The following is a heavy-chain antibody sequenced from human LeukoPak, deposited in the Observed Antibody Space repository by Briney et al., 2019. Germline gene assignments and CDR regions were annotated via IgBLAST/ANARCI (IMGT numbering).Heavy chain of an antibody. CDR1: GFTFSSYS. D-gene: IGHD6-13*01. CDR3: AKTRPLDSSSWSHGDY. Sequence: GGSLRLSCAASGFTFSSYSMNWVRQAPGKGLEWVSYIDKSSTTIYYADSVKGRFTISRDNSKNTLYLQMNSLRAEDTAVYYCAKTRPLDSSSWSHGDYWGQGTLVTVSS. CDR2: IDKSSTTI. J-gene: IGHJ4*02. V-gene: IGHV3-48*01.